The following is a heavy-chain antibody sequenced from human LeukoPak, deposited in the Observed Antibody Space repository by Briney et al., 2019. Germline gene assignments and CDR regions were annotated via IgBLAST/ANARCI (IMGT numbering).Heavy chain of an antibody. CDR3: ARDRAHYYDSSGYHGAFDI. D-gene: IGHD3-22*01. V-gene: IGHV4-59*01. Sequence: PSETLSLTCTVSGGSISSYYWSWIRRPPGKGLEWIGYIYYSGSTNYNPSLKSRVTISVDTSKNQFSLKLSSVTAADTAVYYCARDRAHYYDSSGYHGAFDIWGQGTMVTVSS. J-gene: IGHJ3*02. CDR1: GGSISSYY. CDR2: IYYSGST.